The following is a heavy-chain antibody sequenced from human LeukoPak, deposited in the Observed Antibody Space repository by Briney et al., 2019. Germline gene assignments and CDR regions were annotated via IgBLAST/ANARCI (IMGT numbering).Heavy chain of an antibody. J-gene: IGHJ4*02. Sequence: SSETLSLTCTVSGGSISSYYWNWIRQPPGKGLEWLGYIHYSGSTKYNPSLESRVTISLDTAKNQFSLRLSSLTAADTAVYYCARGEGQAVSAFDYWGQGMLVTVSS. CDR2: IHYSGST. D-gene: IGHD2-21*02. V-gene: IGHV4-59*01. CDR3: ARGEGQAVSAFDY. CDR1: GGSISSYY.